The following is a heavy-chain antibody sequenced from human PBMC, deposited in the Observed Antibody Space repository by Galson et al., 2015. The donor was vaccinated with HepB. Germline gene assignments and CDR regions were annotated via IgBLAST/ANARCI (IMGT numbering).Heavy chain of an antibody. D-gene: IGHD1-7*01. V-gene: IGHV1-18*04. J-gene: IGHJ4*02. CDR3: ARSTHITGTLRRELGY. CDR2: ISVYNGNS. CDR1: GYTFSSYG. Sequence: SVKVSCKASGYTFSSYGINWVRQAPGQGLDWMGWISVYNGNSYYAQRFQGRVTMTADTSTSTAYMELRSLRSDDTAVYYCARSTHITGTLRRELGYWGQGTLVTVSS.